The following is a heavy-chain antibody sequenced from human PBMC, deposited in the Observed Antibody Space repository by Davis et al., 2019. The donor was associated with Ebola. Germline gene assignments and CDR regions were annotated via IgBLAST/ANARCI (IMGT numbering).Heavy chain of an antibody. CDR3: ARLAAADEGLDY. D-gene: IGHD6-13*01. J-gene: IGHJ4*02. Sequence: MPSETLSLTCTVSGGSISSGDYYWSWIRQPPGKGLEWIGYIYYSGSTYYNPSLKSRVTISLDTSKNQFSLKLSSVTAADTAVYYCARLAAADEGLDYWGQGTLVTVSS. CDR1: GGSISSGDYY. CDR2: IYYSGST. V-gene: IGHV4-30-4*02.